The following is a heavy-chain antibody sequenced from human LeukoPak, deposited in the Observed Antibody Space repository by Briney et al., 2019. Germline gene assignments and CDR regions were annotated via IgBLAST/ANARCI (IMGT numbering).Heavy chain of an antibody. D-gene: IGHD1-26*01. V-gene: IGHV3-23*01. CDR1: GFTFSSYA. CDR2: ISGSGGST. CDR3: AKAVHSGSYSPLFDY. Sequence: GGSLRLSCAASGFTFSSYAMSWVRQAPGKGLEWVSAISGSGGSTYYADSVKGRFTTSRDNSKNTLYLQMNSLRAEDTAVYYCAKAVHSGSYSPLFDYWGQGTLVTVSS. J-gene: IGHJ4*02.